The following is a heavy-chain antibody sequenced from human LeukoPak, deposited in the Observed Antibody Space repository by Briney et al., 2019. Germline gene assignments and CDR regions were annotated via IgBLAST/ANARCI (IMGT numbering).Heavy chain of an antibody. J-gene: IGHJ6*03. V-gene: IGHV5-51*01. D-gene: IGHD4-17*01. CDR3: ARLPGDYFYLAYMDV. Sequence: GESLKISCKGSGYSFTSNWIGWARQKPGKGLEWMGIIYPGDSDTRYSPSFQGQVTISADKSISTAYLQWSSLKASDTAMYYCARLPGDYFYLAYMDVWGKGTTVTVSS. CDR1: GYSFTSNW. CDR2: IYPGDSDT.